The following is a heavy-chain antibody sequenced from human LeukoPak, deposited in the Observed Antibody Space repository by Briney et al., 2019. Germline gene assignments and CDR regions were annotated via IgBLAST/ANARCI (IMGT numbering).Heavy chain of an antibody. CDR1: GFTFRSYA. D-gene: IGHD6-19*01. Sequence: GGSLRLSCGASGFTFRSYAMSWVRQAPGKGLEWVSAISNSGGRTYYEDSVKGRFTISRDNSDNTLYLQMNSLRAEDTAVYYCAKTDVGIGWHHFDYWGQGTLVTASS. J-gene: IGHJ4*02. V-gene: IGHV3-23*01. CDR2: ISNSGGRT. CDR3: AKTDVGIGWHHFDY.